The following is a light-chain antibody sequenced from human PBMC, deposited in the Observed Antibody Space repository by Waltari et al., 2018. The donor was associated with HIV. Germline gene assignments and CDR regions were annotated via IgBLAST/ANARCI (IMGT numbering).Light chain of an antibody. Sequence: SYELTQPPSVSVSPGHTANITCSGDAFSTKSAYWFQQKSGQAPVLVIFDDNKRPSAMPGRFSGSKSGTVATLTITEAHVDDEGDYYCYSTGSGGDNHKGVFGPGTVVSVL. CDR2: DDN. V-gene: IGLV3-10*01. CDR1: AFSTKS. CDR3: YSTGSGGDNHKGV. J-gene: IGLJ1*01.